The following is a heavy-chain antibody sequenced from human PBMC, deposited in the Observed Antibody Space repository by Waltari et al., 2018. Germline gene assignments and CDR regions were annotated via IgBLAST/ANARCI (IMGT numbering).Heavy chain of an antibody. D-gene: IGHD5-12*01. Sequence: EVRLVESGGTLVQTGGSLTLSCVVSGFTFSGYWMNWVRQAPGKGLEWVANIKRDGTEDHYVDSVKGRFTISRDNAKNSLYLQMNSLSAEDTGFYYCARIVAGRPGHYSDYWGQGILVTVSP. J-gene: IGHJ4*02. V-gene: IGHV3-7*02. CDR1: GFTFSGYW. CDR3: ARIVAGRPGHYSDY. CDR2: IKRDGTED.